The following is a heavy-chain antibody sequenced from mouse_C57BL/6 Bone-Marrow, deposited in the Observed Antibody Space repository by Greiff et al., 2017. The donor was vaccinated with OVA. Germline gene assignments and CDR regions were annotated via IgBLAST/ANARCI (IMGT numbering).Heavy chain of an antibody. D-gene: IGHD1-1*01. V-gene: IGHV1-81*01. CDR1: GYTFTSYG. Sequence: VQLQQSGAELARPGASVKLSCKASGYTFTSYGISWVKQRTGQGLEWIGEIYPRSGNTYYNAKFKGKATLTADKSSSTAYMELRSLTSEDSAVYFGARGRYYGSPRVAYWGKGTLVTVSA. J-gene: IGHJ3*01. CDR3: ARGRYYGSPRVAY. CDR2: IYPRSGNT.